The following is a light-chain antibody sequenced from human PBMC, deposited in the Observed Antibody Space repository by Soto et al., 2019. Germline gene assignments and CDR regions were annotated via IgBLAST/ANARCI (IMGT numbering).Light chain of an antibody. CDR2: DDS. Sequence: SYELPQPSSVSVAPGQTAKITCGGNNIGSKSVHWYQQKAGQAPVLVVHDDSDRPSGIPERFSGSNSANTATLTISRVEAGDEADYYCQVWESSGDQVVFAGGTKLTVL. J-gene: IGLJ2*01. CDR1: NIGSKS. CDR3: QVWESSGDQVV. V-gene: IGLV3-21*02.